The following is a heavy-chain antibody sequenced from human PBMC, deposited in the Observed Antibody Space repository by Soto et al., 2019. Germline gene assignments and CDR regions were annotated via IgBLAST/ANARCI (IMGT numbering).Heavy chain of an antibody. Sequence: ASVKVSCKASGYTFTSYYIHWVRQAPGQGLEWMGIINPSGGNTSYPQRFQGRLTMTRDTSTSTVYMELSSLRSEDTAVYYCARVVFDSSDYGHWAQGNQVTVSS. CDR3: ARVVFDSSDYGH. CDR1: GYTFTSYY. V-gene: IGHV1-46*03. J-gene: IGHJ4*02. D-gene: IGHD3-22*01. CDR2: INPSGGNT.